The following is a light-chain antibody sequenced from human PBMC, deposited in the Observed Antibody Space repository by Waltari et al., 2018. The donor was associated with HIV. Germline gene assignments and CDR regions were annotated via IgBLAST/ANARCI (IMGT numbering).Light chain of an antibody. Sequence: DIQMTQSPSTLSASVGDRVTITCRASQSISSWLAWYQQKPGKAPKLLIYKASSLESGVPSRFSGSGSGTECALTISSLQPDDFATYYGQQYNSYSYTFGQGTKLEIK. CDR3: QQYNSYSYT. CDR2: KAS. CDR1: QSISSW. V-gene: IGKV1-5*03. J-gene: IGKJ2*01.